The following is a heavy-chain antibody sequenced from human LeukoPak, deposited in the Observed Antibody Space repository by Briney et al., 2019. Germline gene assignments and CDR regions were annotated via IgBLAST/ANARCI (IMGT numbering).Heavy chain of an antibody. J-gene: IGHJ3*02. D-gene: IGHD4-17*01. Sequence: ASVKVSCKVSGYTLTKLSMHWVRQAPGKGLEWMGGFDPEDGETIYAQKFQGRVTMTEDTSTDTAYMELSSLRSEDTAVYYCATDMYHIGYGDYRPGAFDIWGQGTMVTVSS. CDR2: FDPEDGET. CDR3: ATDMYHIGYGDYRPGAFDI. V-gene: IGHV1-24*01. CDR1: GYTLTKLS.